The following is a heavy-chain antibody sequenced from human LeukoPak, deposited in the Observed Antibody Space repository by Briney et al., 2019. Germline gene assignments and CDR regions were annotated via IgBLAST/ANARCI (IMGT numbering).Heavy chain of an antibody. Sequence: PGESLKISCKGVGYRFNSFWIAWVRQMPGKGLEWMGNIHPADSDTRYSPSFQGRISMSADKSSSTASLQLSNLKASDTAIYFCARPVISANQLDSWGQGTLVTVSS. CDR2: IHPADSDT. D-gene: IGHD2-21*01. CDR1: GYRFNSFW. CDR3: ARPVISANQLDS. V-gene: IGHV5-51*01. J-gene: IGHJ5*01.